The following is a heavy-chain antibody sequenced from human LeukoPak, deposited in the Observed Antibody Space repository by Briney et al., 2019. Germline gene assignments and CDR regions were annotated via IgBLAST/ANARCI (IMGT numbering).Heavy chain of an antibody. CDR2: ISAHNGDT. J-gene: IGHJ4*02. D-gene: IGHD1-26*01. Sequence: EASVKVSCKASGYTFTSYGISWVRQAPGRGLEWMGWISAHNGDTNYAQKFQGRVSMTTDTSTSTGYMELRSLTSDDTAVYYCARDLKRTVGATTTSDYWGQGTLVTVSS. CDR3: ARDLKRTVGATTTSDY. V-gene: IGHV1-18*01. CDR1: GYTFTSYG.